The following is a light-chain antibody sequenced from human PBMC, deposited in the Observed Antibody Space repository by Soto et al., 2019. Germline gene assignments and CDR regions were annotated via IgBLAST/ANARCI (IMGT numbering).Light chain of an antibody. J-gene: IGKJ2*01. Sequence: IVMTQSPATLSVSPGESATLSCRASQSVGTNLAWYQQTPGQAPRVLIYSASTRATGIPARFSGSGSDTEFTLTISGLQSEDFAIYYCQQYNNWPPYSFGQGTKLENK. V-gene: IGKV3-15*01. CDR2: SAS. CDR3: QQYNNWPPYS. CDR1: QSVGTN.